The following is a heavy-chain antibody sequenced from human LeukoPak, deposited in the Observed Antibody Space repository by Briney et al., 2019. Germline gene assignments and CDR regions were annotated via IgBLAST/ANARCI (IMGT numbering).Heavy chain of an antibody. CDR1: GFTFSSHG. J-gene: IGHJ1*01. Sequence: GGTLRLSCAASGFTFSSHGMNWVRQAPGKGLEWVSGISPSGGITYYTDSVKGRFTISRDNSKNTVSLQMNSLRGDDTAVYYCAKDDAWGRYKDWGQGALVTVSS. V-gene: IGHV3-23*01. CDR2: ISPSGGIT. CDR3: AKDDAWGRYKD. D-gene: IGHD3-16*01.